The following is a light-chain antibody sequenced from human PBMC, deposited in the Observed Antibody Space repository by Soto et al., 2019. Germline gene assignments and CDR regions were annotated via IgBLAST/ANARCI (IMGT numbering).Light chain of an antibody. Sequence: QLVLTQSPSASASLGASVKLTCTLSSGHSSYAIAWHQQQPEKRPRYLMKVNTDGSHNKGDGIPDRFSGSSSGAERYLTISSLQSEDEADYYCQTWGAGFSVVFGGGTKLTVL. CDR3: QTWGAGFSVV. CDR1: SGHSSYA. V-gene: IGLV4-69*01. J-gene: IGLJ2*01. CDR2: VNTDGSH.